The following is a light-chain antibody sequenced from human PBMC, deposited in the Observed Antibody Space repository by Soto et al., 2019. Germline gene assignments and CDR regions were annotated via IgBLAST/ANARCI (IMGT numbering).Light chain of an antibody. CDR3: QQLTTYPLT. CDR1: QVSGRY. CDR2: AAS. Sequence: IQLTQSPSFLSASVGDRITITCRASQVSGRYLDWYQQRPGKAPKGLIYAASTLQSGVPSRFSGSSSETEFTLTISSLQPEDFATYYCQQLTTYPLTFGGGTKVEIK. J-gene: IGKJ4*01. V-gene: IGKV1-9*01.